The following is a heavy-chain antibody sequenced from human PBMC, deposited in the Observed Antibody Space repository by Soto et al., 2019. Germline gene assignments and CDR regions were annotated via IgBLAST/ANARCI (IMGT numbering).Heavy chain of an antibody. CDR1: GFTFSTYA. V-gene: IGHV3-23*05. Sequence: PGGSLRLSCAASGFTFSTYAMSWVRQAPGKGLEWVSTIDNSGGITYYADSVKGRFTISRDNSKNTLYLQMNSLRAEDTAVYYCASRSSGWYFDYWGQGSLVTVSS. J-gene: IGHJ4*02. D-gene: IGHD6-19*01. CDR2: IDNSGGIT. CDR3: ASRSSGWYFDY.